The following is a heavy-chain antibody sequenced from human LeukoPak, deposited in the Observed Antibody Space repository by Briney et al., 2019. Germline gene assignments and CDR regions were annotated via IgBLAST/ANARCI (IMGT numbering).Heavy chain of an antibody. Sequence: ASVKVSCKASGYTFTGYYMHWVRQAPGQGLEWMGWINPNSGGTNYAQKFQGRVTMTRDTSISTAYMELSRLRSDDTAVYYCAKVDGSDWYNAVDYWGQGTLVTVSS. CDR3: AKVDGSDWYNAVDY. V-gene: IGHV1-2*02. CDR1: GYTFTGYY. D-gene: IGHD6-19*01. CDR2: INPNSGGT. J-gene: IGHJ4*02.